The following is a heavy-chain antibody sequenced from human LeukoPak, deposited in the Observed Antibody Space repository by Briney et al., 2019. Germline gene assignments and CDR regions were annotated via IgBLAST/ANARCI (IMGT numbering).Heavy chain of an antibody. CDR2: INPNSGGT. D-gene: IGHD4-17*01. Sequence: ASVKVSCKASGYTFTGYYIHWVRQAPGQGLEWMGWINPNSGGTNYAQKFQGRVSMTRDTSISTAYMELTRLRSDDTAVYYCARISNDHGDYDSAYWGQGTLVTVSS. CDR1: GYTFTGYY. V-gene: IGHV1-2*02. J-gene: IGHJ4*02. CDR3: ARISNDHGDYDSAY.